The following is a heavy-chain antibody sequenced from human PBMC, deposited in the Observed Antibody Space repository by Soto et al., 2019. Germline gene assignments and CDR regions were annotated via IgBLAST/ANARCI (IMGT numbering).Heavy chain of an antibody. D-gene: IGHD3-3*01. J-gene: IGHJ6*02. CDR3: ARDAWYYSLSSGYYPSCNGMDV. CDR1: GFTFSSFG. V-gene: IGHV3-33*01. Sequence: QVQVVESGGGVVQPGRSLRLSCAASGFTFSSFGMHWVRQAPGKGLEWVSLIWYDGSKKSYGDSVKGRFTISRDNSRNTGSLQVTSLGADDTAVYYGARDAWYYSLSSGYYPSCNGMDVWGQGTPVTVSS. CDR2: IWYDGSKK.